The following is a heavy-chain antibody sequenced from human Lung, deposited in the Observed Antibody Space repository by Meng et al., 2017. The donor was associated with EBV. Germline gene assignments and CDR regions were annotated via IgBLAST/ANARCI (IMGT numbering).Heavy chain of an antibody. V-gene: IGHV3-30*03. CDR2: ISYDGSNK. Sequence: QGHLVQSGGGVVQPGRSLRLSCEASGFAFSVYSMHWVRQAPGKGLEWVAVISYDGSNKYYADSVKGRFTISRDNSKNTLYLRMNSLRAEDTAVYYCAELGATFQWGQGTLGTVSS. CDR1: GFAFSVYS. J-gene: IGHJ4*02. D-gene: IGHD1-26*01. CDR3: AELGATFQ.